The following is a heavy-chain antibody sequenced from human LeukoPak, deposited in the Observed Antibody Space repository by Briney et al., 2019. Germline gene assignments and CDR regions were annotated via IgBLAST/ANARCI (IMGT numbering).Heavy chain of an antibody. CDR1: GFTFSDYY. D-gene: IGHD1-26*01. J-gene: IGHJ4*02. V-gene: IGHV3-11*01. CDR3: VRDIRAVGETLYFDH. CDR2: ISQSGADI. Sequence: GGSLRLSCAASGFTFSDYYMSWIRQAPGEGLEWLSFISQSGADIHYADSVRGRFTVSGDNAQNSLYLQMNSLRAKDMAVYYCVRDIRAVGETLYFDHWGQGALVTVSS.